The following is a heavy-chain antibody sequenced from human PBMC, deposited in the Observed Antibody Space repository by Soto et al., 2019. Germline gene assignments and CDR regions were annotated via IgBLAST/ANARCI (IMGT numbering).Heavy chain of an antibody. CDR1: GFTFSSYA. J-gene: IGHJ3*02. V-gene: IGHV3-23*01. Sequence: VQLLESGGGLVQPGGSLRLSCAASGFTFSSYAMSWVRQAPGKGLEWVSAISGSGGSTYYADSVKGRFTISRDNSTNTLYLQMNSLRAEDTAVYYCAIDPSGWFSGDAFDIWGQGTMVTVSS. CDR3: AIDPSGWFSGDAFDI. D-gene: IGHD6-19*01. CDR2: ISGSGGST.